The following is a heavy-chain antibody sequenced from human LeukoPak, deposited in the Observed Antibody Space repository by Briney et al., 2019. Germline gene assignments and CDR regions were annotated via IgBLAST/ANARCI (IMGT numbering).Heavy chain of an antibody. V-gene: IGHV1-69*01. D-gene: IGHD1-26*01. Sequence: SVKVSCKASGGTFSSYAISWVRQAPGQGLEWMGGIIPIFGTANYAQKFQGRVTITADESTSTAYMELSSLRSEDTAVFYCARISLGAIWGYYYGMDVWGQGTTVTVSS. J-gene: IGHJ6*02. CDR2: IIPIFGTA. CDR3: ARISLGAIWGYYYGMDV. CDR1: GGTFSSYA.